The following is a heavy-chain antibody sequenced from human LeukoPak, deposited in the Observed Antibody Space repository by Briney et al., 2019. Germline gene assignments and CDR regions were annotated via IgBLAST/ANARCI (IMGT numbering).Heavy chain of an antibody. D-gene: IGHD1-26*01. CDR3: ARASGSYYGGYYFDY. Sequence: ASVKVSCKASGYTFTSYYMHWVRQAPGQGLEWMGWISAYNGNTNYAQKLQGRVTMTTDTSTSTAYMELRSLRSDDTAVYYCARASGSYYGGYYFDYWGQGTLVTVSS. J-gene: IGHJ4*02. CDR2: ISAYNGNT. CDR1: GYTFTSYY. V-gene: IGHV1-18*04.